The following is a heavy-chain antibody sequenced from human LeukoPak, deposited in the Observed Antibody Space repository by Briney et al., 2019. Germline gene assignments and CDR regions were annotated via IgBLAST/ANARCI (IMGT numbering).Heavy chain of an antibody. Sequence: SETLSLTCTVSGGSISSYYWSWIRQPPGKGLGWIGCIFYSGSTNYNPSLKSRVTISVDTSKNQFSLKLSSVTAADTAVYYCARGYCSGGSCYINWFDPWGQGTLVTVSS. CDR2: IFYSGST. CDR1: GGSISSYY. D-gene: IGHD2-15*01. V-gene: IGHV4-59*08. J-gene: IGHJ5*02. CDR3: ARGYCSGGSCYINWFDP.